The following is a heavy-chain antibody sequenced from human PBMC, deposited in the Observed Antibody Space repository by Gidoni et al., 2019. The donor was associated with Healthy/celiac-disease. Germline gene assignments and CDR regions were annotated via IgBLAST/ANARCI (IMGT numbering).Heavy chain of an antibody. D-gene: IGHD4-17*01. CDR1: GGTFSSYA. V-gene: IGHV1-69*01. Sequence: QVQLVQSGAEVKKPGSSVKVSCKASGGTFSSYAISWVRQAPGQGLEWMGGIIPIFGTANYAQKFQGRVTITADESTSTAYMELSSLRSEDTAVYYCARDKFYGDYPGDAFDIWGQGTMVTVSS. CDR2: IIPIFGTA. J-gene: IGHJ3*02. CDR3: ARDKFYGDYPGDAFDI.